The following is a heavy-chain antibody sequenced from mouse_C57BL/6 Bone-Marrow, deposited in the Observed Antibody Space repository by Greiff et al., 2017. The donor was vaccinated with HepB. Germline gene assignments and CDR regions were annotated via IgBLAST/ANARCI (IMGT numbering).Heavy chain of an antibody. Sequence: QVQLQQSGAELVKPGASVKLSCKASGYTFTSYWMHWVKQRPGQGLEWIGMIHPNSGSTNYNEKFKSKATLTVDNSSSTAYMQLSSLTSEDSAVYCCARGNYDCGRGYDVGDWGQGTTLTVAS. J-gene: IGHJ2*01. V-gene: IGHV1-64*01. CDR3: ARGNYDCGRGYDVGD. D-gene: IGHD1-1*01. CDR1: GYTFTSYW. CDR2: IHPNSGST.